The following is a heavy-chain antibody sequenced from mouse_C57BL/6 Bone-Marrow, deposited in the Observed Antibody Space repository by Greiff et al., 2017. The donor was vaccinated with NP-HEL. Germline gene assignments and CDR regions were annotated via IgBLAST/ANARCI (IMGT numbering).Heavy chain of an antibody. D-gene: IGHD2-1*01. CDR1: GFNIKDDY. CDR3: TRGVYYGNYQYYFDY. V-gene: IGHV14-4*01. J-gene: IGHJ2*01. Sequence: VQLQQSGAELVRPGASVKLSCTASGFNIKDDYMHWVKQRPEQGLEWIGWIDPENGDTEYASKFQGKATITADTSSNTAYLQLSSLTSEDTAVYYCTRGVYYGNYQYYFDYWGQGTTLTVSS. CDR2: IDPENGDT.